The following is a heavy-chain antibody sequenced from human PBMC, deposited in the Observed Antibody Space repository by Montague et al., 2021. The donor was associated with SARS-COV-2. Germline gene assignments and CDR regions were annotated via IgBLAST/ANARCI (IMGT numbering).Heavy chain of an antibody. J-gene: IGHJ4*02. CDR2: IYYSGTT. V-gene: IGHV4-39*07. D-gene: IGHD2-8*02. CDR1: GGSISSGSHY. Sequence: SETLSLTCTVSGGSISSGSHYWGYIRQPPGKGLEWLGSIYYSGTTYYSPSLKSRVTMSVHTSKNQFSLKLNSVTAADTAVYYCVRGVTTGRAIISYFDYWGQGTLVTVSS. CDR3: VRGVTTGRAIISYFDY.